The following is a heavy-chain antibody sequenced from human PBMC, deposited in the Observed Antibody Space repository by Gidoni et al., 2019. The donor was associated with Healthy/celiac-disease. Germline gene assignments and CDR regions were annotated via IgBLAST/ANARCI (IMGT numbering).Heavy chain of an antibody. CDR2: IGTAGDT. D-gene: IGHD2-2*01. CDR3: ARSLCSSTSCYDAFDI. Sequence: EVQLVESGGGLVQPGGSLRLSCAASGFTFSSYDMHWVRQATGKGLEWVSAIGTAGDTYYPGSVKGRFTISRENAKNSLYLQMNSLRAGDTAVYYCARSLCSSTSCYDAFDIWGQGTMVTVSS. J-gene: IGHJ3*02. V-gene: IGHV3-13*01. CDR1: GFTFSSYD.